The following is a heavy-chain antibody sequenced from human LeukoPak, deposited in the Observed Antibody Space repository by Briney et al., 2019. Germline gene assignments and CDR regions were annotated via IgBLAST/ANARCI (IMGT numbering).Heavy chain of an antibody. CDR3: ARDEYDFWSGYLYYYYGMDV. V-gene: IGHV3-33*01. Sequence: GGFLRLSCAASGFTFSSYGMHWVRQAPGKGLEWVAVIWYDGSNKYYADSVKGRFTISRDNSKNTLYLQMNSLRAEDTAVYYCARDEYDFWSGYLYYYYGMDVWGQGTTVTVSS. J-gene: IGHJ6*02. CDR2: IWYDGSNK. D-gene: IGHD3-3*01. CDR1: GFTFSSYG.